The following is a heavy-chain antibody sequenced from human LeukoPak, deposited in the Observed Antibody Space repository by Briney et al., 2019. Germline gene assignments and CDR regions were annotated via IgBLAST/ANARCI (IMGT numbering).Heavy chain of an antibody. CDR3: ARGRYSSSLRLRYYGMDV. CDR1: GGSISSYY. Sequence: SETLSLTCTVSGGSISSYYWRWIRQPLGKGLEWIGYIYYSGSTNYNPSLKSRVTISVDTSKNQFSLKLSSVTAADTAVYYCARGRYSSSLRLRYYGMDVWGQGTTVTVSS. CDR2: IYYSGST. J-gene: IGHJ6*02. V-gene: IGHV4-59*01. D-gene: IGHD6-13*01.